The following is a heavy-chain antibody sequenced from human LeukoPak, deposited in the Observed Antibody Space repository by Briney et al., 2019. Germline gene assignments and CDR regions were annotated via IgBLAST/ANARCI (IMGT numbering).Heavy chain of an antibody. CDR2: IYSGGST. Sequence: PGGSLRLSCAASGFTVSSNYMSWVRQAPGKGLEWVSVIYSGGSTYYADSVKGRFSISRDNSKNTLYLQMNSLRAEDTAVYYCAKDEDSSGYYHHFDYWGQGTLVTVSS. CDR1: GFTVSSNY. J-gene: IGHJ4*02. D-gene: IGHD3-22*01. CDR3: AKDEDSSGYYHHFDY. V-gene: IGHV3-66*01.